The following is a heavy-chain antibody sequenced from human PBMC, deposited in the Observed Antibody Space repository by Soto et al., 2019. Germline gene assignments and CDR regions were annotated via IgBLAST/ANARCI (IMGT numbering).Heavy chain of an antibody. J-gene: IGHJ3*02. Sequence: QVQLVQSGAEVKKPGSSVKVPCKASGGTFSSYAISWVRQAPGQGLEWMGGIIPIFGTANYAQKFQGRVTITADESTSTAYMELSSLRSEDTAVYYCERDMGPYGTDAFDIWGQGTMVTVSS. CDR3: ERDMGPYGTDAFDI. D-gene: IGHD4-17*01. CDR2: IIPIFGTA. V-gene: IGHV1-69*01. CDR1: GGTFSSYA.